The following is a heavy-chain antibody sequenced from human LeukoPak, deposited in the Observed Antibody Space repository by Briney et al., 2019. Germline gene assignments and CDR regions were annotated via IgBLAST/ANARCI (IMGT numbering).Heavy chain of an antibody. J-gene: IGHJ4*02. CDR3: AKLDYGGNNYFDY. CDR2: IHSGST. V-gene: IGHV4-59*08. D-gene: IGHD4-23*01. CDR1: GGSVRSYY. Sequence: SETLSLTCSVSGGSVRSYYWSWIRQPPGKGPEWIGYIHSGSTTYNPSLKSRVTIAEDTPKNQVSLKLSSVTAADTAIYYCAKLDYGGNNYFDYWGQGTLVTVSS.